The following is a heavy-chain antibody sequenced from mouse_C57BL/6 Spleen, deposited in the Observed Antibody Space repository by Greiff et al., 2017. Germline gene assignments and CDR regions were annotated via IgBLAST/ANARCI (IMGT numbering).Heavy chain of an antibody. D-gene: IGHD1-1*01. Sequence: QVQLQQPGAELVKPGASVKLSCKASGYTFTSYWMQWVKQRPGQGLEWIGEIDPSDSYTNYNQKFKGKATLTVDTSSSTAYMQLSSLTSEDSAVYYCARSLITTVLGDYWGQGTTLTVSS. V-gene: IGHV1-50*01. CDR3: ARSLITTVLGDY. CDR1: GYTFTSYW. CDR2: IDPSDSYT. J-gene: IGHJ2*01.